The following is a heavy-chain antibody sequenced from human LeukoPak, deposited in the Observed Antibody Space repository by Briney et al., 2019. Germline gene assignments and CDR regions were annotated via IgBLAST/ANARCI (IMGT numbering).Heavy chain of an antibody. CDR2: ISSSSSTI. Sequence: GSLRLSCAASGFTFSSYSMNWVRQAPGKGLEWVSYISSSSSTIYYVDSVKGRFTISRDNAKNSLYLQMNSLRAEDTAVYYCARSRLALDYWGQGTLVTVSS. D-gene: IGHD6-19*01. CDR1: GFTFSSYS. V-gene: IGHV3-48*01. J-gene: IGHJ4*02. CDR3: ARSRLALDY.